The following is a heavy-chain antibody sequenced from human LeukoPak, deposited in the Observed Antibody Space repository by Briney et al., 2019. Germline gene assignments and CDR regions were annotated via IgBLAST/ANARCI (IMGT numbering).Heavy chain of an antibody. CDR1: GYIVTSYD. CDR3: ARGFHSGSYYFSDY. Sequence: GASVKVSCKASGYIVTSYDINWVRQATGQGLEWMGWMNPNSGNTGYAQKFQGRVTMTRNTSISTAYMELSSLRSEDTAVYYCARGFHSGSYYFSDYWGQGTLVTVSS. D-gene: IGHD1-26*01. CDR2: MNPNSGNT. J-gene: IGHJ4*02. V-gene: IGHV1-8*01.